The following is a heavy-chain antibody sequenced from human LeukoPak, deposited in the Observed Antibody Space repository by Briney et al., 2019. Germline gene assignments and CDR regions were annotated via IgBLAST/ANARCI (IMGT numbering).Heavy chain of an antibody. Sequence: PGGSLRLSCAASGFPVSSDYLSWVRQAPGKGLEWVSLMYSGDSTTYADSVKGRFTISRDSSKNTLYLQMNSLRGDDTAVYYCARVGLQGYYYGMDVWGQGTTVTVSS. V-gene: IGHV3-53*01. CDR3: ARVGLQGYYYGMDV. CDR1: GFPVSSDY. CDR2: MYSGDST. J-gene: IGHJ6*02.